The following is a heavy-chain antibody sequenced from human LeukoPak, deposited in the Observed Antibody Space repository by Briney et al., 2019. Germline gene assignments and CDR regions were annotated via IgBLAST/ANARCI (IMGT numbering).Heavy chain of an antibody. CDR2: IKEDGGEK. CDR3: ARDRGYSTFDY. CDR1: GFTFSTYW. V-gene: IGHV3-7*01. Sequence: GGPLRLSCAASGFTFSTYWMSWVRQAPGKGLEWVANIKEDGGEKNYVDSVKGRFTISRDNAKDSLYLQMNSLRAEDTAVYSCARDRGYSTFDYWGQGTLVTVSS. J-gene: IGHJ4*02. D-gene: IGHD3-22*01.